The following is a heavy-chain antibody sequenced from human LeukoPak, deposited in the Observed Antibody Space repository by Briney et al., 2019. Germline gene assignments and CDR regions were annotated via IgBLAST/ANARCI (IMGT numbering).Heavy chain of an antibody. D-gene: IGHD7-27*01. CDR3: ARDNLGFDY. Sequence: ASVKVSCKASGYTFTSFGIIWVRQAPGQGLEWMGWISAYNGNTNYAQKVQGRITMTTDRSTSTAYMELKSLRPDDTAVYYCARDNLGFDYWGQGTLVTVS. V-gene: IGHV1-18*01. CDR2: ISAYNGNT. J-gene: IGHJ4*02. CDR1: GYTFTSFG.